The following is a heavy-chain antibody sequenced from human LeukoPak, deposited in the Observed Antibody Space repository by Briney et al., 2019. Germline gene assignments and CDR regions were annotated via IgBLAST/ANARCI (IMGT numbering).Heavy chain of an antibody. CDR1: GFTFSSYA. V-gene: IGHV3-30*18. CDR3: AKEEHSGYDYCFAH. CDR2: ISGDGANK. D-gene: IGHD5-12*01. Sequence: GGSLRLSCVASGFTFSSYAMHWVRQAPGKGLEWVAVISGDGANKYYADSVKGRFTISRDNAKNTLSLQMNSLRAEDTAVYYCAKEEHSGYDYCFAHWGQGNLVTVSS. J-gene: IGHJ4*02.